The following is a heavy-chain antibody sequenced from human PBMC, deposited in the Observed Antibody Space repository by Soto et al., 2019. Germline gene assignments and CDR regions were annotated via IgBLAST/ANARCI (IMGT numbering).Heavy chain of an antibody. D-gene: IGHD1-26*01. CDR3: AGSILNSGSLGSAYYFDY. J-gene: IGHJ4*02. Sequence: GGSLRLCCAACGLTFCSYSMNWVRQAPGKGLEWVSSISSSSSYIYYADSVKGRFTISRDNAKNSLYLQMNSLRAEDTAVYYCAGSILNSGSLGSAYYFDYWGQGTLVTVSS. CDR1: GLTFCSYS. CDR2: ISSSSSYI. V-gene: IGHV3-21*01.